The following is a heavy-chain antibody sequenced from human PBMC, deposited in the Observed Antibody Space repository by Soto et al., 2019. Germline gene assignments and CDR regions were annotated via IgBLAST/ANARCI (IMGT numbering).Heavy chain of an antibody. V-gene: IGHV3-23*01. CDR3: AKSRYSDSSGDYYDF. J-gene: IGHJ4*02. CDR2: IGGRATSA. D-gene: IGHD3-22*01. CDR1: GFMFSNYA. Sequence: EVQLLESGGGLVQPGGSLRLSCAASGFMFSNYAMSWVRQAPGKGLEWVSGIGGRATSAYYADSVKGRFAIPRDNSYNTLFLQLNSLRAEDTAVYYCAKSRYSDSSGDYYDFWGQGTLVTVSS.